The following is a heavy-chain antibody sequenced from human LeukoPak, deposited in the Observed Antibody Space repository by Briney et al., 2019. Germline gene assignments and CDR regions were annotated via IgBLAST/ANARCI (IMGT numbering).Heavy chain of an antibody. V-gene: IGHV3-20*04. D-gene: IGHD2-15*01. CDR1: GFTFDDYG. Sequence: GGSLRLSCAASGFTFDDYGMSWVRQVPGRGLEWICGINWNSGVTGYADSVKGRFNISRDNAKNSLFLQMNSLRVEDTAVYYCAGRSGPDDYWGQGTLVTVSS. J-gene: IGHJ4*02. CDR2: INWNSGVT. CDR3: AGRSGPDDY.